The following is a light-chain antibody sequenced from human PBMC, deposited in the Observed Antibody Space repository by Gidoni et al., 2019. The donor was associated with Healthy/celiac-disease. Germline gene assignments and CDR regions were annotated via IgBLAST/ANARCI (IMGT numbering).Light chain of an antibody. J-gene: IGKJ1*01. V-gene: IGKV3-20*01. Sequence: EILLTPSPGTLSLSPGERATLSCRASQRVSSNFLSWYQQKPGQAPRLLMSGASYRATGIPDRFSGSGSGTDFTLTVSRLEPEDFAMYFCQEYATSARTFGQGTKVEIK. CDR1: QRVSSNF. CDR2: GAS. CDR3: QEYATSART.